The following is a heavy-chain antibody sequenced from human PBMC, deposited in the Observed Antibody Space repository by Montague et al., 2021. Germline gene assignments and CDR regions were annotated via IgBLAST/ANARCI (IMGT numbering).Heavy chain of an antibody. CDR2: INSYGSST. CDR3: ARQATVTTEVGWNYFDY. CDR1: GFTFSRYW. V-gene: IGHV3-74*01. J-gene: IGHJ4*02. Sequence: CLRLSCAASGFTFSRYWMHWVRQAPGKGLVWVSRINSYGSSTSYADSVKGRFTISRDNAKNTLYLQMNSLRAEDTAVYYCARQATVTTEVGWNYFDYWGQGTLVTVSS. D-gene: IGHD4-17*01.